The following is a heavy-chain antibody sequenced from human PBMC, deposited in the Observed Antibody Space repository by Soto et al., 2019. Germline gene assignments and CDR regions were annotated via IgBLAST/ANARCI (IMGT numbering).Heavy chain of an antibody. CDR3: ARGPQILPWTTVVTRYFDL. CDR2: INHSGST. J-gene: IGHJ2*01. CDR1: GGSFSGYY. D-gene: IGHD4-17*01. Sequence: QVQLQQWGAGLLKPSETLSLTCAVYGGSFSGYYWSWIRQPPGKGLEWIGEINHSGSTNYNPSLKSRVTISVDTSKNQFSLKLSSVIAADTAVYYCARGPQILPWTTVVTRYFDLWGRGTLVTVSS. V-gene: IGHV4-34*01.